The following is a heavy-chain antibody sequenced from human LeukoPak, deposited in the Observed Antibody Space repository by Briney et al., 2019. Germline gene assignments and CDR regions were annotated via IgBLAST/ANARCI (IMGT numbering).Heavy chain of an antibody. V-gene: IGHV1-69-2*01. CDR2: VDPEDGET. Sequence: ASVKISCEVSGYTFTQYYMHGVQQAPEKALVWMGLVDPEDGETIYAEKFQGRVTITADTSTDTAYMELSSLRSEDTAVYYCATGSRFLEWLPIYWGQGTLVTVSS. D-gene: IGHD3-3*01. CDR3: ATGSRFLEWLPIY. J-gene: IGHJ4*02. CDR1: GYTFTQYY.